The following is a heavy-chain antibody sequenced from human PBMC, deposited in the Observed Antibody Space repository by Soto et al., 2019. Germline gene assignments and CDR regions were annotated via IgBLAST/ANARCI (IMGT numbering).Heavy chain of an antibody. D-gene: IGHD6-19*01. CDR2: ISSSSTYI. Sequence: EVLLVESGGGLVKPGGSLRLSCAASGFTLNGYSMNWFRQAPGKGLEWVSSISSSSTYIYYADSVKGRFTISRDNAKNSLFLQMNSLRAEDTAVYYCGRGIAVEDYWGQGTLVTVSS. CDR3: GRGIAVEDY. V-gene: IGHV3-21*01. J-gene: IGHJ4*02. CDR1: GFTLNGYS.